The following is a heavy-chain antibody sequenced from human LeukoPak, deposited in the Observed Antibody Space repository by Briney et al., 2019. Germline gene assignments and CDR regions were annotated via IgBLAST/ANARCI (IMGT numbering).Heavy chain of an antibody. CDR2: IKQDGSEK. Sequence: GGSLRLSCAASGCTFSSYWMSWVRQAPGKGLEWVANIKQDGSEKYYVDSVKGRFTISRDNAKNSLYLQMNSLRAEDTAVYYCARGMYYDFWSGYNWFDPWGQGTLVTVSS. V-gene: IGHV3-7*05. D-gene: IGHD3-3*01. J-gene: IGHJ5*02. CDR1: GCTFSSYW. CDR3: ARGMYYDFWSGYNWFDP.